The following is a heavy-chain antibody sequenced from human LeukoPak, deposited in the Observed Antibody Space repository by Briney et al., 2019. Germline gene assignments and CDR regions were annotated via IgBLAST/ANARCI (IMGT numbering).Heavy chain of an antibody. CDR2: INHSGRT. CDR3: ATTAVANTDWRSFRSQAYGMDV. D-gene: IGHD6-19*01. Sequence: SETLSLTCAVYGGSLSGRYWNWIRQPPGMGLEWIGEINHSGRTNYSPSLKSRVTISVDTSKNQFSLKLSSVTAADTAVYYCATTAVANTDWRSFRSQAYGMDVWGQGTTVTVSS. V-gene: IGHV4-34*01. CDR1: GGSLSGRY. J-gene: IGHJ6*02.